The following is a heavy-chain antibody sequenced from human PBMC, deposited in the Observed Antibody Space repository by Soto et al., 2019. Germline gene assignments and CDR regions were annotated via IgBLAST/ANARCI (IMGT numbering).Heavy chain of an antibody. CDR1: GDTFSFYT. Sequence: SVKVSCKASGDTFSFYTINWVRQAPGLGLEWMGRVNPILSMSNYAQKFQGRVTMTADKSTSTAYMEQRSLRSEDTALYYCATSYGSGYRAFDYWGQGALVTVSS. J-gene: IGHJ4*02. CDR3: ATSYGSGYRAFDY. V-gene: IGHV1-69*02. CDR2: VNPILSMS. D-gene: IGHD3-10*01.